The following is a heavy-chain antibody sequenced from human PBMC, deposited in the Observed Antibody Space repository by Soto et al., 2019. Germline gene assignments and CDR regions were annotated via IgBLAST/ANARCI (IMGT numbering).Heavy chain of an antibody. D-gene: IGHD5-12*01. Sequence: PVGSLRLSCTASGFTFGDYAISWVRQAPGKGLEWVGFIRSKAYGGTTEYAASVKGRFTISRDDSKSIAYLQMNSLKTEDTAVYYCTRDYDGFDYWGQGTLVTVSS. CDR2: IRSKAYGGTT. J-gene: IGHJ4*02. CDR3: TRDYDGFDY. V-gene: IGHV3-49*04. CDR1: GFTFGDYA.